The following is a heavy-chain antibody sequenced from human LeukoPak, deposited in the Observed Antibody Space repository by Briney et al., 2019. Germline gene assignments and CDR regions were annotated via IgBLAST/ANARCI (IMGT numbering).Heavy chain of an antibody. D-gene: IGHD3-22*01. J-gene: IGHJ5*02. Sequence: GGSLRLSCAASGFTFSDCSMSWIRQAPGKGLEWVSYISSSGTSIYYADSVKGRFTISRDNAKNSLYLQMNSLRAEDTAVYYCARADSSSWGGNWFDPWGQGTLVTVSS. V-gene: IGHV3-11*01. CDR3: ARADSSSWGGNWFDP. CDR1: GFTFSDCS. CDR2: ISSSGTSI.